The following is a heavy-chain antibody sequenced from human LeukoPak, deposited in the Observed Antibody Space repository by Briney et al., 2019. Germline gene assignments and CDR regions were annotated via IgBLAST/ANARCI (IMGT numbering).Heavy chain of an antibody. J-gene: IGHJ4*02. CDR1: GGSISSSSYY. D-gene: IGHD6-13*01. CDR3: ARHVASSSWNFDY. Sequence: SETLSLTCTVSGGSISSSSYYWGWIRQPPGKGLEWIGSIYYSGSTYYNPSLKSRVTISVDTSKNQFSLKLSSVTAADTAVSYCARHVASSSWNFDYWGQGTLVTVSS. CDR2: IYYSGST. V-gene: IGHV4-39*01.